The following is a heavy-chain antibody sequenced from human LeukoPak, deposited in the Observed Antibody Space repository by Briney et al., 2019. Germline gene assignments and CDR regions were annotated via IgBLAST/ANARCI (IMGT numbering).Heavy chain of an antibody. Sequence: GGSLRLSCAASGFTFSSYAMSWVRQAPGKGLEWVSGISDSGGSTYYADSVKGRFTISRDNSKNTLYLQVNSLRAEDTAVYYCAKGQLRYFDWLSGGDYWGQGTLVTVSS. CDR2: ISDSGGST. J-gene: IGHJ4*02. V-gene: IGHV3-23*01. CDR3: AKGQLRYFDWLSGGDY. CDR1: GFTFSSYA. D-gene: IGHD3-9*01.